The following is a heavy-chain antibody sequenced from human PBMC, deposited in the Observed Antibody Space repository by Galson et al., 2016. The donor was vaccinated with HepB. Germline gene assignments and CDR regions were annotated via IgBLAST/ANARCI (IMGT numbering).Heavy chain of an antibody. V-gene: IGHV3-30*18. CDR3: AKDVAPPAIAVPGTWGNWFDP. CDR2: ISHDGSNT. J-gene: IGHJ5*02. CDR1: GFTFNTYG. Sequence: LRLSCAASGFTFNTYGMHWVRQAPGKGLDWVAIISHDGSNTYYADSVKGRFTISRDNSKNTPYLQMNSLRAEDTAVYYCAKDVAPPAIAVPGTWGNWFDPWGQGTLVTVSS. D-gene: IGHD6-19*01.